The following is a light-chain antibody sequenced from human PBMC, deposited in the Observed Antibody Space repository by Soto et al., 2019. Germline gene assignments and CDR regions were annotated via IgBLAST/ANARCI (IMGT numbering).Light chain of an antibody. CDR1: QSVTSNY. V-gene: IGKV3-20*01. CDR2: RTS. Sequence: EIVLTQSPGTLSLSPGERATLSCGASQSVTSNYLAWYQQKPGQAPRLLMFRTSSRATGFPARFSGSGSGTDFTLTISRLEPEDFAVYYCQQYDSWTFGQGTKGDIK. J-gene: IGKJ1*01. CDR3: QQYDSWT.